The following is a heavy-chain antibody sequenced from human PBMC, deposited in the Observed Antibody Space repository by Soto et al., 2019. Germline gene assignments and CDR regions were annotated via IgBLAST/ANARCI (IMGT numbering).Heavy chain of an antibody. CDR2: ISAYNGNT. CDR1: GSTFTSYG. Sequence: QVQLVQSGAEVKKPGASVKVSCKASGSTFTSYGISWVRQAPGQGLEWMGWISAYNGNTNYAQKLQGRVTMTTDTSTSTAYMELRSLRSDDTAVYYCARADCQQLVLWCGNFQHWGQGTQVTVSS. CDR3: ARADCQQLVLWCGNFQH. V-gene: IGHV1-18*01. D-gene: IGHD6-13*01. J-gene: IGHJ1*01.